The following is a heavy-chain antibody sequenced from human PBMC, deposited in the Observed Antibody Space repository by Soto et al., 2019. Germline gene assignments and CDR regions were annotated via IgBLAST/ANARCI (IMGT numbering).Heavy chain of an antibody. D-gene: IGHD3-3*01. V-gene: IGHV3-23*01. CDR3: ARALTRFLDWIPENYYYGMDV. CDR1: GFTFSSYA. J-gene: IGHJ6*02. Sequence: EVQLLESGGGLVQPGGSQRLSCTASGFTFSSYALSWVRQAPGKGLEWVSSISGSGGSTYYADSVKGRVTISRDNSKNTLYLQMSSLRAEDTAVYYCARALTRFLDWIPENYYYGMDVWGQGTTVTVSS. CDR2: ISGSGGST.